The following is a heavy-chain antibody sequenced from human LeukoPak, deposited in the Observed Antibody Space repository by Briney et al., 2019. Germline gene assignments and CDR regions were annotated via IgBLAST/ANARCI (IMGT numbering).Heavy chain of an antibody. CDR3: ARGLGRQIAARSAPAHDAFDI. CDR2: INHSGST. D-gene: IGHD6-6*01. Sequence: PSETLSLTCAVYGGSFSGYYWSWIRQPPGKGLEWIGEINHSGSTNYNSSLKSRVTISVDTSENQFSLKLSSVTAADTAVYYCARGLGRQIAARSAPAHDAFDIWGQGTMVTVSS. J-gene: IGHJ3*02. V-gene: IGHV4-34*01. CDR1: GGSFSGYY.